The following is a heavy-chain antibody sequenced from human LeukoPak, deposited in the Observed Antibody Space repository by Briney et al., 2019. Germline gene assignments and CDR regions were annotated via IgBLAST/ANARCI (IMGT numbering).Heavy chain of an antibody. J-gene: IGHJ6*02. CDR1: GFTFSDSW. CDR3: ATYTHWVAGDV. V-gene: IGHV3-7*01. CDR2: MNQDGSAK. Sequence: GGSLRLSCAASGFTFSDSWMSWVRQAPGKGLEWVANMNQDGSAKGYVDSVKGRFTVSRDNARNSLYLQMSSLRPEDTAVYYCATYTHWVAGDVWGQGTTVTVSS. D-gene: IGHD3-16*01.